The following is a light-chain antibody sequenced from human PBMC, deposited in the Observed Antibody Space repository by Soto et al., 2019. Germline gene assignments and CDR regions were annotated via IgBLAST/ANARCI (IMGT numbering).Light chain of an antibody. CDR3: QQYNNWPLYT. CDR1: QGIINY. CDR2: GAS. V-gene: IGKV1-9*01. Sequence: IQLTQSPSSLSASVGDRVTITCRASQGIINYLAWYQQKPGKAPKLLIYGASTLQSGVPSRFGGSGSGTDFTLTISSLQSEDFAVYFCQQYNNWPLYTFGQGTKLEI. J-gene: IGKJ2*01.